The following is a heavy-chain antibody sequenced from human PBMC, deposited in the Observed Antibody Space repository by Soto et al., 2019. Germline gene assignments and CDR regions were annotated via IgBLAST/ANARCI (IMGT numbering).Heavy chain of an antibody. J-gene: IGHJ3*02. CDR1: GGSFIGYY. CDR2: INHSGST. V-gene: IGHV4-34*01. Sequence: SETLSLTCAVYGGSFIGYYWSWILQPPGKGLEWIGEINHSGSTNYNPSLKSRVTISVDTSKNQFSLKLSSVTAADTAVYYCARDEGATNAFDIWGQGTMVTVSS. D-gene: IGHD1-26*01. CDR3: ARDEGATNAFDI.